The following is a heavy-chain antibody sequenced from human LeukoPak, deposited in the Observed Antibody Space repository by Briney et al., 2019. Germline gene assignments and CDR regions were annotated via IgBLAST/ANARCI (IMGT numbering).Heavy chain of an antibody. CDR2: IDPSDSYT. V-gene: IGHV5-10-1*01. D-gene: IGHD3-3*01. J-gene: IGHJ6*02. CDR1: GYSFTSYW. Sequence: GESLKISCKGSGYSFTSYWISWVRQMPGKGLEWMGRIDPSDSYTNYSPSFQGHVTISADKSISTAYLQWSSLKASDTAMYYCARYYDFWSGSRRLSYYGMDVWGQGTTVTVSS. CDR3: ARYYDFWSGSRRLSYYGMDV.